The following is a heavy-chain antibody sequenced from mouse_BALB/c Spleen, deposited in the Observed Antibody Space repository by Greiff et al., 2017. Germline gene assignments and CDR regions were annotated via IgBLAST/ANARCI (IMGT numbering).Heavy chain of an antibody. V-gene: IGHV2-9-2*01. CDR1: GFSLTSYD. CDR3: VRGGYGNYDY. J-gene: IGHJ2*01. Sequence: QVQLKQSGPGLVAPSQSLSITCTVSGFSLTSYDISWIRQPPGKGLEWLGVIWTGGGTNYNSAFMSRLSISKDNSKSQVFLKMNSLQTDDTAIYYCVRGGYGNYDYWGQGTTLTVSS. D-gene: IGHD2-1*01. CDR2: IWTGGGT.